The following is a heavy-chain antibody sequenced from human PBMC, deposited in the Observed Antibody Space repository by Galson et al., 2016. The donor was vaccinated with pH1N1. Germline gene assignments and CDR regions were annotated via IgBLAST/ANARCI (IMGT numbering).Heavy chain of an antibody. Sequence: SLRLSCAASGFTFSTYAMSWVRQAPGKGLEWVSVIYSGGSSTYYADSVKGRLTISRDNSKNTLYLQMNSLRAEDTAVYYCAKDQDSEGRYDAFDIWGQGTMVTVSS. CDR2: IYSGGSST. CDR1: GFTFSTYA. V-gene: IGHV3-23*03. CDR3: AKDQDSEGRYDAFDI. J-gene: IGHJ3*02. D-gene: IGHD6-19*01.